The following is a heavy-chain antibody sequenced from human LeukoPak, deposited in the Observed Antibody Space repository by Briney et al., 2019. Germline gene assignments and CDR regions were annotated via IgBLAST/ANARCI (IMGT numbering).Heavy chain of an antibody. D-gene: IGHD5-18*01. CDR3: AREVQLWLPRH. V-gene: IGHV3-74*01. CDR1: GFNLGTYW. CDR2: ISYDGSNA. Sequence: GGSLRLSCAASGFNLGTYWMHWVRQAPGKGLVWVSRISYDGSNANYADFVKGRFTISRDNAKNTLYLQMNSLRAEDTAVYYCAREVQLWLPRHWGQGTLVTVSS. J-gene: IGHJ1*01.